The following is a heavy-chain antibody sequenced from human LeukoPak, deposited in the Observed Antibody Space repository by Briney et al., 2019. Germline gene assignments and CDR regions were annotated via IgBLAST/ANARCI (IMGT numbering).Heavy chain of an antibody. Sequence: SETLSLTCTVSGGSISSYSWSWIRQPAGKGLEWIGRMYSSGSTNYNPSLKSRVTMSVDTSKNQFSLKLSSVTAADTAVYYCARGRMYYIYAFDIWGQGTMVTVSS. V-gene: IGHV4-4*07. CDR1: GGSISSYS. J-gene: IGHJ3*02. CDR3: ARGRMYYIYAFDI. D-gene: IGHD3-10*01. CDR2: MYSSGST.